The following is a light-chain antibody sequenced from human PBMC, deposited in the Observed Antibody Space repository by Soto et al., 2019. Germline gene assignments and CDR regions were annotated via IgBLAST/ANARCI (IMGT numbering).Light chain of an antibody. J-gene: IGKJ1*01. Sequence: DVQMTQSPSTLSASLGDRVTITCRASQTISTWLAWYQQKPGKAPKLLIYDASSLERGVPSRFSGSGSGTEFTLTISSLQHDDIAYYYHQKNNSYPWTFGRGTKVEIK. CDR1: QTISTW. CDR3: QKNNSYPWT. CDR2: DAS. V-gene: IGKV1-5*01.